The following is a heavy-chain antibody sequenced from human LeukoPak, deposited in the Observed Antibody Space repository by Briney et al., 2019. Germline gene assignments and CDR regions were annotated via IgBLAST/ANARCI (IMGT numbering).Heavy chain of an antibody. Sequence: SETLSPTCTVSGGSISSSSYYWGWIRQPPGKGLEWIGSIYYSGNTYYNPSLKSRVTISVDTSKNQLSLKLSSVTAVDTAVYYCARLRAQQLAPFDYWGQGTLVTVSS. D-gene: IGHD6-13*01. CDR2: IYYSGNT. V-gene: IGHV4-39*01. CDR1: GGSISSSSYY. J-gene: IGHJ4*02. CDR3: ARLRAQQLAPFDY.